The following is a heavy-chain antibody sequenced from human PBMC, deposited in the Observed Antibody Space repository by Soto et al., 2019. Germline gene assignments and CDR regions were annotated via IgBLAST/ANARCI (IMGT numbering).Heavy chain of an antibody. V-gene: IGHV2-5*02. CDR3: AHIDPEIVTVGGHGGLDY. J-gene: IGHJ4*02. CDR2: IYWDDDK. Sequence: QITLKESGPPLVRPPQTLTLTCTFSGFSLTSGVGVGWIRQPPGKALEWLALIYWDDDKRYSPSLKNRLTITKDTSKNQVVLTMTNVGPVDTATYFCAHIDPEIVTVGGHGGLDYWGQGTLVTVSS. D-gene: IGHD5-12*01. CDR1: GFSLTSGVG.